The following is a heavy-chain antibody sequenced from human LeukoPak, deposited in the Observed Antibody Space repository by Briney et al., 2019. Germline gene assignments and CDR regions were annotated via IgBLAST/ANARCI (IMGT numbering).Heavy chain of an antibody. CDR2: ITTNTGDQ. CDR3: ARDGSRLDI. V-gene: IGHV7-4-1*02. J-gene: IGHJ3*02. Sequence: PRASVKVSCKASGYTFTSYAINWVRQAPGQGLEWMGWITTNTGDQTYAQDFTGRFVFSLDTSVSTAYLQISSLKPEDTAVYYCARDGSRLDIWGQGTMVIVSS. CDR1: GYTFTSYA. D-gene: IGHD2-15*01.